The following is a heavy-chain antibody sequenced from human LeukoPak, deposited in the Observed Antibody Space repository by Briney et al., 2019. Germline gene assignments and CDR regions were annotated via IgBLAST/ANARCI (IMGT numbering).Heavy chain of an antibody. CDR2: IYYSGST. V-gene: IGHV4-59*08. Sequence: SETLSLTCTVSGGSISSYYWSWIRPPPGKGLEWIGYIYYSGSTNYNPSLKSRVTISVDTSKNQFSLKLSSVTAADTAVYYCARRYSSGWYEYFDYWGQGTLVTVSS. CDR3: ARRYSSGWYEYFDY. J-gene: IGHJ4*02. CDR1: GGSISSYY. D-gene: IGHD6-19*01.